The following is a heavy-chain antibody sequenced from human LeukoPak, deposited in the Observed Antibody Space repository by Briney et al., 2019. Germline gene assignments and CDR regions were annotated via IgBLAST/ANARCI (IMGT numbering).Heavy chain of an antibody. V-gene: IGHV3-21*01. CDR1: GFTFSSYS. CDR2: ISSSSSYI. D-gene: IGHD6-13*01. Sequence: PGGSLRLSCAASGFTFSSYSMNWVRQAPGKGLEWVSSISSSSSYIYYADSVKGRFTISRDNAKNSLYLQMNSLRAEDTAVYYCAREPELAAAADLDYWGQGTLVTVSS. CDR3: AREPELAAAADLDY. J-gene: IGHJ4*02.